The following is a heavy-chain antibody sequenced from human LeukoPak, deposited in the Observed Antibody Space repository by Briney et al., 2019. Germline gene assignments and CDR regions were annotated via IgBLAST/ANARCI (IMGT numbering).Heavy chain of an antibody. V-gene: IGHV4-38-2*02. CDR3: ARDRMIVVVSFDY. D-gene: IGHD3-22*01. Sequence: SETLSLTCTVSGYSISSGYYWGWIRQPPGQGLEWIGSIYHSGSTYYNPSLKSRVTISVDTSKNQFSLKLSSVTAADTAVYYCARDRMIVVVSFDYWGQGALVTVSS. CDR1: GYSISSGYY. J-gene: IGHJ4*02. CDR2: IYHSGST.